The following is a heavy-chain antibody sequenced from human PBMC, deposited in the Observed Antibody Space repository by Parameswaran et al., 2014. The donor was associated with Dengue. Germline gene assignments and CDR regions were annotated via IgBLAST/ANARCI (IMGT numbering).Heavy chain of an antibody. CDR3: ARSPGRREYSGYGYFDY. Sequence: WVRQAPGQGLEWMGWINPNSGGTNYAQKFQGWVTMTRDTSISTAYMELSRLRSDDTAVYYCARSPGRREYSGYGYFDYWGQGTLVTVSS. V-gene: IGHV1-2*04. D-gene: IGHD5-12*01. CDR2: INPNSGGT. J-gene: IGHJ4*02.